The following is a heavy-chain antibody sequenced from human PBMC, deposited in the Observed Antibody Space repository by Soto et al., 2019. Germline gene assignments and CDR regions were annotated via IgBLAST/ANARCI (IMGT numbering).Heavy chain of an antibody. J-gene: IGHJ3*02. CDR2: IYWDDDK. V-gene: IGHV2-5*02. D-gene: IGHD3-22*01. CDR1: GFSLSTSGVG. Sequence: SGPTLVNPTQTLTLTCTFSGFSLSTSGVGVGWTRQPPGKALEWLAIIYWDDDKRYSPSLKSRLTITKDTSKNHVVLTMTNMDPVDIATYYCAHEAHYYDSSGYSFAFDIWGQGTMVTVSS. CDR3: AHEAHYYDSSGYSFAFDI.